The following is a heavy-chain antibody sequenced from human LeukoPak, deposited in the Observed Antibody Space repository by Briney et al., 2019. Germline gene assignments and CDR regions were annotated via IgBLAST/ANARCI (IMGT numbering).Heavy chain of an antibody. CDR3: AKDPYYYDSSGYGYGMDV. D-gene: IGHD3-22*01. J-gene: IGHJ6*02. CDR2: VSSSGGTI. CDR1: GFTFSTYT. Sequence: PGGSLGLSCAASGFTFSTYTMNWVRQAPGKGLEWVSYVSSSGGTIYYADSVKGRFTISRDNSKNTLYLQMNSLRAEDTAVYYCAKDPYYYDSSGYGYGMDVWGQGTTVTVSS. V-gene: IGHV3-23*01.